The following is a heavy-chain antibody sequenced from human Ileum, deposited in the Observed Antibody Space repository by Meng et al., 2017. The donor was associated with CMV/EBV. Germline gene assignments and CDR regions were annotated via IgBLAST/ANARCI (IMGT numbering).Heavy chain of an antibody. CDR2: INAGGST. J-gene: IGHJ4*02. CDR1: GGSISTYY. Sequence: HRQGPGTGLVKPSETLSLTCSVSGGSISTYYWAWVRRPAGKALEWIGRINAGGSTNDNPSLKSRVTMSVDTSKNQFSLKVTSVTAADTAVYYCAREENTVNQFEYWGQGTLVTVSS. CDR3: AREENTVNQFEY. D-gene: IGHD4-17*01. V-gene: IGHV4-4*07.